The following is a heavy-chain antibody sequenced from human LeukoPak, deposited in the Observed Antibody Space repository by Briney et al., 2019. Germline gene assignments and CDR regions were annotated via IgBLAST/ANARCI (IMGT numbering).Heavy chain of an antibody. D-gene: IGHD3-3*01. J-gene: IGHJ5*02. Sequence: GGSLRLSCAASGFSFSDYYISWIRQAPGKGLEWVSYISNSGTIIYYADSVKGRFTISRDNSKNTLYLQMNSLRAEDTAVYYCAKEATIFGVVTTTGTWFDPWGQGTLVTVSS. CDR2: ISNSGTII. CDR3: AKEATIFGVVTTTGTWFDP. V-gene: IGHV3-11*01. CDR1: GFSFSDYY.